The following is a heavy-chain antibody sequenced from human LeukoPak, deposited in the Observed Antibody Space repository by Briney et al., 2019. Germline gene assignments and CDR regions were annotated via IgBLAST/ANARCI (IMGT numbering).Heavy chain of an antibody. Sequence: GGSLRLSCAASGFTFSNYAMSWVRQAPGKGLEWVSSISSSSSYIYYADSVKGRFTISRDNAKNSLYLQMNSLRAEDTAVYYCARFYDSSGYTYYYYYYGMDVWGQGTTVTVSS. CDR3: ARFYDSSGYTYYYYYYGMDV. V-gene: IGHV3-21*01. CDR2: ISSSSSYI. CDR1: GFTFSNYA. J-gene: IGHJ6*02. D-gene: IGHD3-22*01.